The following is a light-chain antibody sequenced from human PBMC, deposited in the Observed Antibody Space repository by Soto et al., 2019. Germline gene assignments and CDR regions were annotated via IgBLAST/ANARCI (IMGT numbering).Light chain of an antibody. CDR2: AAS. V-gene: IGKV1-27*01. Sequence: DIQMTQSPSSLSASVGDRVTITCRASLGISNYLAWYQQKPGKVPKLLIYAASTLQSGVPARFSGSGSGTDFTLTISSLQPEDVATYYCQKYNRAPSFFGQGTKLEIK. J-gene: IGKJ2*01. CDR1: LGISNY. CDR3: QKYNRAPSF.